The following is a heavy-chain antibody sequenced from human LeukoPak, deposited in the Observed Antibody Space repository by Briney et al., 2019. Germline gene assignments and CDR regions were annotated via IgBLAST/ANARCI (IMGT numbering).Heavy chain of an antibody. J-gene: IGHJ3*02. CDR1: GGTFSSYA. V-gene: IGHV1-69*05. D-gene: IGHD3-22*01. Sequence: ASVKVSCKASGGTFSSYAISWVRQAPGLGLEWMGGIIPIFGTANYAQKFQGRVTITTDESTSTAYMELSSLRSEDTAVYYCASPKGTRRPTYYYDSRMGDDAFDIWGQGTMVTVSS. CDR2: IIPIFGTA. CDR3: ASPKGTRRPTYYYDSRMGDDAFDI.